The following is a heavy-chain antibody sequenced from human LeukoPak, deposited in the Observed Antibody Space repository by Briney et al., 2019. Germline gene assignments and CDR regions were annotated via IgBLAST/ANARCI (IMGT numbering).Heavy chain of an antibody. V-gene: IGHV3-33*08. J-gene: IGHJ4*02. Sequence: GGSLRLSCAASGFTFSIYGMHWVRQAPGKGLEWVAVIWNDGSNAYYADSVKGRFIISRDNSKNKMYLQMNSLRIEDTAVYYCARDKAQYYYFYYWGQGTLVTVSS. CDR2: IWNDGSNA. CDR3: ARDKAQYYYFYY. CDR1: GFTFSIYG. D-gene: IGHD3-10*01.